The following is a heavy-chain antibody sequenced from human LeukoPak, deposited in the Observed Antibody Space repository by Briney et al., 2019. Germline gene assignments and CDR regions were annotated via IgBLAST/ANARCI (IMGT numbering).Heavy chain of an antibody. CDR2: MDPSGSHK. V-gene: IGHV3-7*01. CDR3: AIWTPGNY. J-gene: IGHJ4*02. D-gene: IGHD1-1*01. CDR1: GFTLNRSW. Sequence: GGSLILSCATSGFTLNRSWMNWVRQAPGKGLEWVANMDPSGSHKRYMDSVEGRFTISKDSPGTSFYLETYNMRDEDTAIYYCAIWTPGNYWGQGSLVTVSS.